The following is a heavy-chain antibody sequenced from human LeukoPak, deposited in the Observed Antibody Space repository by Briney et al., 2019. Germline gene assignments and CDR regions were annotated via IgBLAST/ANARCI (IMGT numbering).Heavy chain of an antibody. CDR2: INTDGTVK. J-gene: IGHJ4*02. Sequence: GGSLRLTCATSGCTFSTYCWIWVRHAPGKGLEKFSRINTDGTVKTYANSVMRRFTVSRDDTDNTTFLQMYSAIEDATTGYYCSTKQWLAPPPDSWGQGTPVTVSS. CDR3: STKQWLAPPPDS. V-gene: IGHV3-74*01. D-gene: IGHD6-19*01. CDR1: GCTFSTYC.